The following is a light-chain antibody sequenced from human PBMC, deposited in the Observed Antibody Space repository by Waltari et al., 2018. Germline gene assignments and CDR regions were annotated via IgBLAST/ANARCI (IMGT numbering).Light chain of an antibody. J-gene: IGKJ4*01. V-gene: IGKV3-11*01. Sequence: EVVLTQSTATLSLSPGERATLSCSAIHDVSRYLAWYQQKPGQAPRLLIYGTSNRATGIPARFSCSGSGTDFTLTISSLEPEDSAVYYCQQRRNWPPLSFGGGTKVEIK. CDR3: QQRRNWPPLS. CDR2: GTS. CDR1: HDVSRY.